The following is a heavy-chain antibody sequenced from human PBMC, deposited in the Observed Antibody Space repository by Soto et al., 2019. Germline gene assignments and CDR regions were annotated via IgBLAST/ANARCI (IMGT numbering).Heavy chain of an antibody. D-gene: IGHD3-10*01. CDR1: GFTFSSYG. Sequence: QVQLVESGGGMVQPGRSLRLSCAASGFTFSSYGMHWVRQAPGKGLEWVAVIWYDGSNKYSADSVKGRFTISRDNSQNTLDLQMNSLRAEDTAVYYCARAPRGVIPHHFDSWRQGTLVTVSS. J-gene: IGHJ4*02. CDR3: ARAPRGVIPHHFDS. CDR2: IWYDGSNK. V-gene: IGHV3-33*01.